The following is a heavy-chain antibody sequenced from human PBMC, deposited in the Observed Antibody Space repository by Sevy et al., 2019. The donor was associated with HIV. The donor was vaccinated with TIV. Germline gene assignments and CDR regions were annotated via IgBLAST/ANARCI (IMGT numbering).Heavy chain of an antibody. D-gene: IGHD6-25*01. CDR3: AKGGSGGIDHYGMDV. CDR1: GFRFNNFG. CDR2: IRYDGINK. J-gene: IGHJ6*02. V-gene: IGHV3-30*02. Sequence: GGSLRLSCAASGFRFNNFGMYWVRQAPGKGLEGVAFIRYDGINKYYVDSVKGRSTISRDNSKDTLYLEMKSLRLEDTNIYYCAKGGSGGIDHYGMDVWGQGTTVTVSS.